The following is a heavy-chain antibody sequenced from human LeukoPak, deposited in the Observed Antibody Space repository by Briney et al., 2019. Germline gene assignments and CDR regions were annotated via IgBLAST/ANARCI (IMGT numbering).Heavy chain of an antibody. J-gene: IGHJ4*02. CDR2: IYYSGST. Sequence: SETLSPTCTVSGGSISGYYWSWIRQPPGKGLEWIGYIYYSGSTNYNPSLKSRVTMSVDTSKNQFSLKLSSVTAADTAVYYCARHLVGATGTGPFDYWGQGTLVTVSS. V-gene: IGHV4-59*08. CDR1: GGSISGYY. D-gene: IGHD1-26*01. CDR3: ARHLVGATGTGPFDY.